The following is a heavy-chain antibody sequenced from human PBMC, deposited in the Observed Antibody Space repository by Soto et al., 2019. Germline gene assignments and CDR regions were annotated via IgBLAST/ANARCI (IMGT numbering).Heavy chain of an antibody. CDR1: GFTFSSYG. J-gene: IGHJ4*02. D-gene: IGHD4-17*01. Sequence: PGGSLRLSCAASGFTFSSYGMHWVRQAPGKGLEWVAVISYDGSNKYYADSVKGRFTISRDNSKNTLYLQMNSLRAEDTAVYYYARDHYEYDTTVTPARPVYYFDYWGQGTLVTVSS. CDR3: ARDHYEYDTTVTPARPVYYFDY. CDR2: ISYDGSNK. V-gene: IGHV3-30*03.